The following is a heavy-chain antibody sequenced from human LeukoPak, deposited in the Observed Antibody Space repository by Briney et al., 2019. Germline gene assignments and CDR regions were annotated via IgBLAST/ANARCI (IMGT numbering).Heavy chain of an antibody. CDR1: GYTFTGYY. CDR2: INPNSGGT. J-gene: IGHJ4*02. V-gene: IGHV1-2*02. CDR3: ARLGIGYAMNAAGVDY. Sequence: ASVKVSCKASGYTFTGYYMHWVRQAPEQGLEWMGWINPNSGGTNYAQKFQGRVTMTRDTSISTAYMELSRLRSDDTAVYYCARLGIGYAMNAAGVDYWGQGTLVTVSS. D-gene: IGHD2-8*01.